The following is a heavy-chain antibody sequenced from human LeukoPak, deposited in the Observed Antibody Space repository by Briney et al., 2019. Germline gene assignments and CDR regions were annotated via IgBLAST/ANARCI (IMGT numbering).Heavy chain of an antibody. D-gene: IGHD5-12*01. CDR2: MNPNSGNT. V-gene: IGHV1-8*01. CDR1: GYTFTSYD. CDR3: ARGRRYSGYLNDDY. Sequence: ASVKVSCKASGYTFTSYDINWVRQATGQGLEWMGWMNPNSGNTGYAQKFQGRVTMTRNTSISTAYMELSSLRSEDTAAYYCARGRRYSGYLNDDYWGQGTLVTVSS. J-gene: IGHJ4*02.